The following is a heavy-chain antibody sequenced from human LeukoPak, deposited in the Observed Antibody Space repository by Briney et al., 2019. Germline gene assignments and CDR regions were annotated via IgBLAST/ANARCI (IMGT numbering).Heavy chain of an antibody. CDR3: ARDGARGRYYYYGMDV. V-gene: IGHV3-74*01. J-gene: IGHJ6*02. Sequence: GGSLRLSCAASGFTFSNYWMHWVRQAPGKGLVWVSRINGDGSTTNYADSVKGRFTISRDNAKNTLYLQMNSLRAEDTAVYYCARDGARGRYYYYGMDVWGQGTTVTVSS. D-gene: IGHD3-16*01. CDR1: GFTFSNYW. CDR2: INGDGSTT.